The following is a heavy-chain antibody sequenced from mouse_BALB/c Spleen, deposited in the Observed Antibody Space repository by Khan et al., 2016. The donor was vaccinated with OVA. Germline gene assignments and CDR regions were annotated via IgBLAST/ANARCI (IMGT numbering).Heavy chain of an antibody. CDR2: INTYTGEP. CDR3: ARPPYFSYVMGY. J-gene: IGHJ4*01. V-gene: IGHV9-3-1*01. Sequence: QIQLVQSGPELKKPGETVKISCKASGYTFTNYGMNWVKQAPGKGLKWMGWINTYTGEPTYADDFKGRFAFTLENSASTAYLQINNLKNEATAIYFCARPPYFSYVMGYWGQGTSVTVSS. CDR1: GYTFTNYG. D-gene: IGHD2-10*01.